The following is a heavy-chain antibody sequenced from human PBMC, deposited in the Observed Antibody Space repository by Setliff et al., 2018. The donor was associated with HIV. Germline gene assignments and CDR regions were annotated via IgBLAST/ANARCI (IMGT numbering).Heavy chain of an antibody. Sequence: PGGSLRLSCEISGFSVGDNYMTWVRQTPKMGLEWVSLIYAAGATYYADSVEGRFTISRDTSTNTLYLQMHSLRADDTAVYYCAKGSGFHDYWGQGTQVTVSS. J-gene: IGHJ4*02. V-gene: IGHV3-53*01. CDR3: AKGSGFHDY. CDR1: GFSVGDNY. D-gene: IGHD6-19*01. CDR2: IYAAGAT.